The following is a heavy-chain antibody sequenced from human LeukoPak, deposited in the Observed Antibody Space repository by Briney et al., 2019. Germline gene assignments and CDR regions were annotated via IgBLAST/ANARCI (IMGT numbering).Heavy chain of an antibody. CDR3: ARDHLAYYYNSSGYYPAFVQ. J-gene: IGHJ4*02. CDR2: ISGSGGST. V-gene: IGHV3-23*01. CDR1: GFTFSSYA. Sequence: WGPLRLSCAASGFTFSSYAMSWVRQAPGKGLEWVSAISGSGGSTYYADSAKGRFTISRDNSKNTLYLQMNSLRAEYRALYYWARDHLAYYYNSSGYYPAFVQWGGGTRVTAAS. D-gene: IGHD3-22*01.